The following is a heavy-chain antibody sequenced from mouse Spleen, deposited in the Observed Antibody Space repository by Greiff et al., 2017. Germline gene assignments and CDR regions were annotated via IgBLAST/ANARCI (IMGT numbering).Heavy chain of an antibody. CDR3: ARGDDYDGVGAMDY. CDR2: ISSGSSTI. D-gene: IGHD2-4*01. Sequence: EVMLVESGGGLVKPGGSLKLSCAASGFTFSDYGMHWVRQAPEKGLEWVAYISSGSSTIYYADTVKGRFTISRDNAKNTLFLQMTSLRSEDTAMYYCARGDDYDGVGAMDYWGQGTSVTVSS. J-gene: IGHJ4*01. V-gene: IGHV5-17*01. CDR1: GFTFSDYG.